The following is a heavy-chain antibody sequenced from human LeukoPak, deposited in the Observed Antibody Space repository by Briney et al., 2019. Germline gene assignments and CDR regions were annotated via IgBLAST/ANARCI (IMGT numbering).Heavy chain of an antibody. CDR3: ARAGYCSGTSCPPRYFDL. V-gene: IGHV3-48*03. Sequence: GGSLRLSCAASGFTFSSYEMNWVRQAPGKGLEWVSVKGRFTISRDNAKNSLYLQMNSLRADDTAVYYCARAGYCSGTSCPPRYFDLWGRGTLVTVSS. CDR1: GFTFSSYE. J-gene: IGHJ2*01. D-gene: IGHD2-2*01.